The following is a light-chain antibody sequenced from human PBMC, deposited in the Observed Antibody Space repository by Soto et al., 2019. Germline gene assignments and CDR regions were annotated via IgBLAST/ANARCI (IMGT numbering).Light chain of an antibody. CDR2: GVS. V-gene: IGKV3-20*01. Sequence: EIVLTQSPCTLSLSPGERATLSCSASQSLTSSYLAWYQQRPGQAPSLLIYGVSSRATGIPDRFSGSGPGTDFTLTISSLQSEDFAVYYCQQYNSWLTWTFGQGTKVDIK. CDR1: QSLTSSY. J-gene: IGKJ1*01. CDR3: QQYNSWLTWT.